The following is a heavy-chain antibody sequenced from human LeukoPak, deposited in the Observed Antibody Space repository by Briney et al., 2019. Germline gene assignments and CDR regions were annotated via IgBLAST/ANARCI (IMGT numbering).Heavy chain of an antibody. CDR1: RFTFSSYG. CDR3: AKDLGRHDYHWGFDP. J-gene: IGHJ5*02. D-gene: IGHD4/OR15-4a*01. Sequence: GGSLRLSCAASRFTFSSYGMHWVRQAPGKGLEWVAVISYDGSNKYYADSVKGRFTISRDNSKNTLYLQMNSLRAEDTAVYYCAKDLGRHDYHWGFDPWGQGTLVTVSS. V-gene: IGHV3-30*18. CDR2: ISYDGSNK.